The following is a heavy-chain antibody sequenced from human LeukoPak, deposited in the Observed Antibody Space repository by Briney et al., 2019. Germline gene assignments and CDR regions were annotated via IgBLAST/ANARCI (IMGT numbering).Heavy chain of an antibody. Sequence: ASVKVSCKASGGTFSNNAISWVRQAPGKGLEWMGGFDPEDGETIYAQKFQGRVTMTEDTSTDTAYMELSSLRSEDTAVYYCAKEEEFGVQYFDYWGQGTLVTVSS. D-gene: IGHD3-10*01. V-gene: IGHV1-24*01. CDR1: GGTFSNNA. J-gene: IGHJ4*02. CDR3: AKEEEFGVQYFDY. CDR2: FDPEDGET.